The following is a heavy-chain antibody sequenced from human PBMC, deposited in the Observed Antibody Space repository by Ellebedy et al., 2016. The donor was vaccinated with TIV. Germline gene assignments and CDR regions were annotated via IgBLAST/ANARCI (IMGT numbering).Heavy chain of an antibody. V-gene: IGHV3-23*01. J-gene: IGHJ4*02. Sequence: GESLKISCAASGFTFSSHGMAWVRQAPGKGLEWLSGITGGGDTTYYADSVKGRFTISRDNSKNTLFLQLSSLRAEDTAVYYCARDLTVLTPFGYWGQGTLVTVSS. CDR2: ITGGGDTT. D-gene: IGHD4-23*01. CDR3: ARDLTVLTPFGY. CDR1: GFTFSSHG.